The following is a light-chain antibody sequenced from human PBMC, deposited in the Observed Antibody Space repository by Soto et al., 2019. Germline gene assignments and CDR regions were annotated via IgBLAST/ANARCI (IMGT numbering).Light chain of an antibody. CDR2: GVS. CDR3: QQYGSSPFT. J-gene: IGKJ3*01. V-gene: IGKV3-20*01. CDR1: QSVTINY. Sequence: ENVLTQSPGTLSLSPGERATLSCRASQSVTINYLAWYQQKPGQAPRLLIYGVSTRATGIPNRFSGSGSGTDFTLTISRLEPEDFPVYYCQQYGSSPFTFGHGTKVDIK.